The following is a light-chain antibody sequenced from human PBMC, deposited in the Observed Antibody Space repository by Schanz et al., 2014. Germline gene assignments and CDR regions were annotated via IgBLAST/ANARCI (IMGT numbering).Light chain of an antibody. CDR3: QQFRAVPIT. CDR2: KAS. CDR1: QSIGNW. V-gene: IGKV1-5*03. Sequence: DIQMTQSPSTLSASVGDRVTLTCRASQSIGNWLAWYQQKPGKVPKVLIYKASTLQSGVPSRFSGSGSGTDFTLTISSLQPEDIATYYCQQFRAVPITFGQGTRLDIK. J-gene: IGKJ5*01.